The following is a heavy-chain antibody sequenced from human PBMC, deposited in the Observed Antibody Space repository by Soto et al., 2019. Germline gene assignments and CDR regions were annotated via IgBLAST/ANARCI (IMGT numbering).Heavy chain of an antibody. CDR2: IWYDGSNK. CDR3: ARDREMATILGEFDY. CDR1: GFTFSSYC. J-gene: IGHJ4*02. Sequence: GGSMILSCAASGFTFSSYCMHLVRQAPGKGLEWAAVIWYDGSNKYYADSVKGRFTISRDNSKNTLYLQMNSLRAEDTAVYYCARDREMATILGEFDYWGQGTLVTVSS. V-gene: IGHV3-33*01. D-gene: IGHD3-16*01.